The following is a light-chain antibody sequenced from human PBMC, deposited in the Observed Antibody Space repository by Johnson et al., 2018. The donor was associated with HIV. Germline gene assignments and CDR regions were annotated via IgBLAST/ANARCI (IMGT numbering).Light chain of an antibody. CDR3: ETWGSSLSQV. Sequence: QSVLTQSPSVSAAPGQKVTISCSGSSSNIGNNYVSWYQQLPGTAPKLLIFENDKRPSGIPDRFSGSKSGPSATLGITGLQTGDEAYYYCETWGSSLSQVFGTGTKVTVL. V-gene: IGLV1-51*01. CDR1: SSNIGNNY. CDR2: END. J-gene: IGLJ1*01.